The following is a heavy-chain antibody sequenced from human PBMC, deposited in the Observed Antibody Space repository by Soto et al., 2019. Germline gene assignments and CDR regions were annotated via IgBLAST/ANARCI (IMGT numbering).Heavy chain of an antibody. Sequence: EMQLVESGGGLVQPGGSLRLSCVASGFIFSDHYMEWVRQAPGKGLEWVGRTRKESNTYITEQAASVKGRFTISRDDSKKSLYFQTNSLKTEDTAVYYCTREVGNYHSSGYPLGGMDVWGQGTTVTVSS. CDR1: GFIFSDHY. D-gene: IGHD3-22*01. CDR3: TREVGNYHSSGYPLGGMDV. V-gene: IGHV3-72*01. CDR2: TRKESNTYIT. J-gene: IGHJ6*02.